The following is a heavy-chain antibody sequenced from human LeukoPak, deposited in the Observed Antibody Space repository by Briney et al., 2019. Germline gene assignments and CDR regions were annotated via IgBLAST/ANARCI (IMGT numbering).Heavy chain of an antibody. CDR3: ARVEGDFLYYYYYMDV. D-gene: IGHD3-10*01. J-gene: IGHJ6*03. CDR2: IYSGGST. CDR1: GFTVSSNY. V-gene: IGHV3-66*01. Sequence: GGSLRLSCAASGFTVSSNYMSWVRQAPGKGLEWVSVIYSGGSTYYADSVKGRFTISRDNSKNTLYLQMNSLRAEDAAVYYCARVEGDFLYYYYYMDVWGKGTTVTISS.